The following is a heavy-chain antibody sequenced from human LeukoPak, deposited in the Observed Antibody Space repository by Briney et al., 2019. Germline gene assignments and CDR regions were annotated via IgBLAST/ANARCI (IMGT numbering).Heavy chain of an antibody. J-gene: IGHJ4*02. CDR3: ARDPIGLVPAAIADY. V-gene: IGHV4-30-4*08. CDR2: IYYSGST. D-gene: IGHD2-2*01. CDR1: GGSITSGGYY. Sequence: SETLSLTCTVSGGSITSGGYYWSWIRQHPGKGLEWIGYIYYSGSTFYNPSLKSRVTISVDTSKNQFSLKLSSVTAADTAVYYCARDPIGLVPAAIADYWGQGTLVTVSS.